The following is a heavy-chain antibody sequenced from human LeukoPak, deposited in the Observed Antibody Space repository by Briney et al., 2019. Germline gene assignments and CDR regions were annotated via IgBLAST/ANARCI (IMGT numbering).Heavy chain of an antibody. CDR2: IYTRRST. CDR1: GGSINNYY. J-gene: IGHJ3*02. V-gene: IGHV4-4*07. Sequence: SETLSLTCTVSGGSINNYYWSWIRQPAGKGLEWIGRIYTRRSTNYNPSLKSRVTMSVDTSKNQFSLKLSSVTAADTAVYYCARGRYCSADICAGGDAFDIWGQGTMVSVSS. D-gene: IGHD2-15*01. CDR3: ARGRYCSADICAGGDAFDI.